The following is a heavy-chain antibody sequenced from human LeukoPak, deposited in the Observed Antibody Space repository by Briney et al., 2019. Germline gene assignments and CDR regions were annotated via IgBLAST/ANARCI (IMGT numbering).Heavy chain of an antibody. CDR3: AREISGRDDY. CDR2: INTDGSTT. J-gene: IGHJ4*02. V-gene: IGHV3-74*01. D-gene: IGHD2-15*01. Sequence: GGSLRLSCAASGFTFSSFAMSWVRQAPGKGLAWVSHINTDGSTTNHADSVKGRFTISRDNNKNTLHLQMNNLRAEDTAVYYCAREISGRDDYWGQGTLVTVSS. CDR1: GFTFSSFA.